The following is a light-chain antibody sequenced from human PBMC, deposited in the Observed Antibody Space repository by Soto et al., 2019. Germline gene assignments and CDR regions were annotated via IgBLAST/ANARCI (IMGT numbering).Light chain of an antibody. J-gene: IGKJ3*01. CDR3: QQYGSSLFT. CDR1: QSVSSSY. CDR2: GAS. V-gene: IGKV3-20*01. Sequence: EIVLTQSPGTLSLSPGERATLSCRASQSVSSSYLAWYQRKPGQAPRLLIYGASSRATGIPDRFSGSGSGTDFTLTISRLEPEEFAVYYCQQYGSSLFTFGPGTKVDIK.